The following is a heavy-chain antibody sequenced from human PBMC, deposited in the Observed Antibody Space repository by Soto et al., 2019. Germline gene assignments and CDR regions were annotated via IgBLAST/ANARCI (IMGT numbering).Heavy chain of an antibody. CDR2: IKSDGTST. V-gene: IGHV3-74*01. CDR3: AREDWLDY. J-gene: IGHJ4*02. D-gene: IGHD3-9*01. CDR1: GFSFSSYW. Sequence: GGSLRLSCAASGFSFSSYWMHWVRQAPGKGLVWVSRIKSDGTSTSYADSVKGRFTISRDNAKNTLYLQMNSLRAEDTAVYYCAREDWLDYWGQGTLVTVSS.